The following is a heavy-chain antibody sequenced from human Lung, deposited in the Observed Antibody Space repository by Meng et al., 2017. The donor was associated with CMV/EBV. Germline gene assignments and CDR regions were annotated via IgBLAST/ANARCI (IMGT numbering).Heavy chain of an antibody. J-gene: IGHJ4*02. CDR3: ARDVGYCSGGGCYEGGPFAQ. CDR1: GFTFSSYS. V-gene: IGHV3-21*01. Sequence: GGSLRLXXAASGFTFSSYSMNWVRQAPGRGLEWVSSISSTDYKYYADSVKGRFTISRDNAKSSLFLQMNSPRAEDTAVYYCARDVGYCSGGGCYEGGPFAQWGQGAXVTVSS. CDR2: ISSTDYK. D-gene: IGHD2-15*01.